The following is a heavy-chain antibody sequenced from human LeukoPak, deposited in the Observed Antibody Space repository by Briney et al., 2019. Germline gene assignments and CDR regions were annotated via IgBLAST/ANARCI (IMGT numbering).Heavy chain of an antibody. V-gene: IGHV3-23*01. CDR2: ILGSGDGT. CDR1: GFTFNNFA. D-gene: IGHD3-10*01. CDR3: SRDYPDYYGSGTYYKPIDY. Sequence: GGSLRLSCAASGFTFNNFAMTWVRQAPGKGLEWVSSILGSGDGTSYADSVKGRFTISRDNSKNTLYLQMNSLRAEDTAVYYCSRDYPDYYGSGTYYKPIDYWGQGTLVTVSS. J-gene: IGHJ4*02.